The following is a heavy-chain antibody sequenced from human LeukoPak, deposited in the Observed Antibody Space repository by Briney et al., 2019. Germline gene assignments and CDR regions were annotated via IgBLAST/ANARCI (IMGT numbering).Heavy chain of an antibody. CDR1: GCTFTSYG. V-gene: IGHV1-69*05. CDR2: IIPIFGTA. Sequence: SVKVSCKASGCTFTSYGISWVRQAPGQGLEWMGRIIPIFGTANYAQKFQGRVTITTDESTSTAYMELSSLRSEDTAVYYCARDSYYYGSGSAFEYWGQGTLVTVSS. J-gene: IGHJ4*02. D-gene: IGHD3-10*01. CDR3: ARDSYYYGSGSAFEY.